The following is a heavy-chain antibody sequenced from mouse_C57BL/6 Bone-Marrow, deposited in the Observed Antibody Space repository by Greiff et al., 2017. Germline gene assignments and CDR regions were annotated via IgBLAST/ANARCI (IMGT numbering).Heavy chain of an antibody. V-gene: IGHV1-59*01. J-gene: IGHJ2*01. CDR2: IDPSDSYT. CDR3: AGSVFDY. D-gene: IGHD1-1*01. Sequence: QVQLQQPGAELVRPGTSVKLSCKASGYTFTSYWMHWVQQRPGQGLEWIGVIDPSDSYTNYNQKFKGKATLTVDTSSSTAYMQLSSLTSEDSAVYYCAGSVFDYWGQGTTLTVSS. CDR1: GYTFTSYW.